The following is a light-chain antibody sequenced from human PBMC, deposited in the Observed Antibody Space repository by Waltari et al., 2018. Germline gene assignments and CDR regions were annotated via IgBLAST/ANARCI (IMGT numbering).Light chain of an antibody. Sequence: QSVLTQPPSVSGAPGLRVTISCTGRSSNIGAPYDVHWYQQLPGTAPKLLIYGNTNRPSGVPDRFSGSKSGTSASLAITGLQAEDEADYYCQSYDSSLSGSVFGGGTKVTVL. CDR2: GNT. CDR3: QSYDSSLSGSV. J-gene: IGLJ6*01. V-gene: IGLV1-40*01. CDR1: SSNIGAPYD.